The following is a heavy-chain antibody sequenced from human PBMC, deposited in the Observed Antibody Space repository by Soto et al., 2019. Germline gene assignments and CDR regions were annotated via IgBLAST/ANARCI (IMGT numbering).Heavy chain of an antibody. CDR1: GYTFTSYA. CDR2: INAGNGNT. Sequence: GASVKVSCKASGYTFTSYAMHWVRQTPGQRLEWMGWINAGNGNTKYSQKFQGRVTITRDTSASTAYMELSSLRSEDTAVYYCARRCSGGSCYSGGSRFFDYWGQGTLVTVSS. V-gene: IGHV1-3*01. D-gene: IGHD2-15*01. CDR3: ARRCSGGSCYSGGSRFFDY. J-gene: IGHJ4*02.